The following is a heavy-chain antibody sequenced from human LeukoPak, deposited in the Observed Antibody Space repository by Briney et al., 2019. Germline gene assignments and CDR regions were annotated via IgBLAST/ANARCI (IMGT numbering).Heavy chain of an antibody. CDR3: ALSYDSSGYYLGY. J-gene: IGHJ4*02. V-gene: IGHV5-51*01. D-gene: IGHD3-22*01. CDR2: IYPGDSDT. Sequence: GESLEISCKGSGYSFTSYWIGWARQMPGKGLEWMGIIYPGDSDTRYSPSFQGQVTISADKSISTAYLQWSSLQASDTAMYYCALSYDSSGYYLGYWGQGTLVTVSS. CDR1: GYSFTSYW.